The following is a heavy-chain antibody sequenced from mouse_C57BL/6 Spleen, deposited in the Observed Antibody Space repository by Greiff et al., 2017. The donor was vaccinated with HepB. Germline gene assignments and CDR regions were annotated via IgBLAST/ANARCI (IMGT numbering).Heavy chain of an antibody. CDR1: GFTFSDYY. V-gene: IGHV5-12*01. CDR3: ARHGKSTHFDV. D-gene: IGHD2-1*01. J-gene: IGHJ1*03. CDR2: ISNGGGST. Sequence: EVMLVESGGGLVQPGGSLKLSCAASGFTFSDYYMYWVRQTPEKRLEWVAYISNGGGSTYYPDTVKGRFTISRDNAKNTLYLQMSRLKSEDTAMYYCARHGKSTHFDVWGTGTTVTVSS.